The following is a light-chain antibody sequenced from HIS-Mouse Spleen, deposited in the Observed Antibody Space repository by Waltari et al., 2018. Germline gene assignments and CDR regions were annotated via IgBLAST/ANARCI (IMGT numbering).Light chain of an antibody. CDR3: NSRDSSGNHVV. Sequence: SSELTQDSSVSVALGQTVSITCQRDSLRIYYATWYQPKPGQAPVLVIYGKNNRTSGIPDRFSGSSSGNTASLTITGAQAEDEADYYCNSRDSSGNHVVFGGGTKLTVL. CDR1: SLRIYY. CDR2: GKN. J-gene: IGLJ2*01. V-gene: IGLV3-19*01.